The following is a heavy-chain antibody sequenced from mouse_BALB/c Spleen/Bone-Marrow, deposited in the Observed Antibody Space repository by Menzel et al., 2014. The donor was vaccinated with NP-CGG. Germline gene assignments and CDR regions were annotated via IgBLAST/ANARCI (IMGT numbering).Heavy chain of an antibody. CDR2: ISSGGST. D-gene: IGHD2-10*02. CDR1: GFTFSSYA. J-gene: IGHJ4*01. CDR3: AREEYGQKVYAMDY. Sequence: EVQVVESGGGLVKPGGSLKLSCAASGFTFSSYAMSWVRQTPEKRLEWVASISSGGSTYYPDSVKGRFTISRDNARNILYLQMSSLRSEDTAMYYWAREEYGQKVYAMDYWGQGTSVTVSS. V-gene: IGHV5-6-5*01.